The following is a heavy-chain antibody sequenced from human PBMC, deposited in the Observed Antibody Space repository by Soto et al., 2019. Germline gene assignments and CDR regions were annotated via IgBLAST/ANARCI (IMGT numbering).Heavy chain of an antibody. V-gene: IGHV1-24*01. J-gene: IGHJ5*02. Sequence: ASVKVSCKVSGYTLTELSMHWVRQAPGKGLEWMGGFDPEDGETIYAQKFQGRVTMTEDTSTDTAYMELSSLRSEDTAVYYCASQDHSRSSSGWFDPWGQGTLVTVSS. CDR2: FDPEDGET. CDR1: GYTLTELS. CDR3: ASQDHSRSSSGWFDP. D-gene: IGHD6-6*01.